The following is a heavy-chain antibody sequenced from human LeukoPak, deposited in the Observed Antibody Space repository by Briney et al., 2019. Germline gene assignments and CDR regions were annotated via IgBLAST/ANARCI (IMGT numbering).Heavy chain of an antibody. CDR1: GYTFTNYG. J-gene: IGHJ4*02. Sequence: ASVNVSCKASGYTFTNYGISWLRQPRGQGLEGMGWISAYNGNTNYAQKLQGRVTMTTDTSTSTAYMELRSLRSDDMAVYYCARDMITMVRGVIVFDYWGQGTLVTVSS. CDR3: ARDMITMVRGVIVFDY. CDR2: ISAYNGNT. D-gene: IGHD3-10*01. V-gene: IGHV1-18*03.